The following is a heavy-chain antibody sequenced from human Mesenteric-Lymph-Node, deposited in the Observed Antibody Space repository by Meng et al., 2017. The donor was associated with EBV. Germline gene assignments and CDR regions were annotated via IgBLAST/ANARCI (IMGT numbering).Heavy chain of an antibody. V-gene: IGHV3-23*01. J-gene: IGHJ4*02. Sequence: EVQLLESGGGLVQPGGSLSLSCAASGFTFRSYAMTWVRQGPGKGLEWVSTFNVAGGIAYYADSVRGRFTISRDNSRNTLFLEMNSLRADDTALYYCAKGSGFVAADYYFDLWGQGTLVTVSS. D-gene: IGHD6-19*01. CDR2: FNVAGGIA. CDR3: AKGSGFVAADYYFDL. CDR1: GFTFRSYA.